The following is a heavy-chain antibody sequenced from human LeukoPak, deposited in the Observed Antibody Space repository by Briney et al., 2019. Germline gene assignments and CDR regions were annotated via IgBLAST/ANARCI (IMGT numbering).Heavy chain of an antibody. CDR2: IIPILGIA. D-gene: IGHD4-17*01. CDR1: GGTFSSYA. CDR3: ARDDGDYDFDDY. V-gene: IGHV1-69*04. Sequence: SVKVSCKASGGTFSSYAISWVRQAPGQGLERMGRIIPILGIANYAQKFQGRVTITADKSTSTAYMELSSLRSEDTAVYYCARDDGDYDFDDYCGQGTLVTVSS. J-gene: IGHJ4*02.